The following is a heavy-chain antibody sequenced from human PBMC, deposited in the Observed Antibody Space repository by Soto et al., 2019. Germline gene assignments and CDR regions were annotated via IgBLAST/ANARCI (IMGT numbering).Heavy chain of an antibody. Sequence: GGSLRLSCAASGFTFSSYGMHWVRQAPGKGLEWVAVIWYDGSNKYYADSVKGRFTISRDNSKNTLYLQMNSLRAEDTAVYYCARDREDYDFWSGYLDNWFDPWGQGTLVTV. J-gene: IGHJ5*02. CDR2: IWYDGSNK. D-gene: IGHD3-3*01. V-gene: IGHV3-33*01. CDR3: ARDREDYDFWSGYLDNWFDP. CDR1: GFTFSSYG.